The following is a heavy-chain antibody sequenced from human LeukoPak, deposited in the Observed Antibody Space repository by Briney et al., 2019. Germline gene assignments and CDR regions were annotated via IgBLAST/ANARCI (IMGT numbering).Heavy chain of an antibody. Sequence: GGSLRLSCAGSGFTFSTYWMTWVRQAPGKGLEWVANINQDGGEKYYVDSVKGRFTISRDNAKNSLYLQMNSLRAEDTAVYYCARDQAGEADFDYWGQGTLVTVSS. CDR2: INQDGGEK. V-gene: IGHV3-7*01. CDR3: ARDQAGEADFDY. CDR1: GFTFSTYW. J-gene: IGHJ4*02. D-gene: IGHD1-26*01.